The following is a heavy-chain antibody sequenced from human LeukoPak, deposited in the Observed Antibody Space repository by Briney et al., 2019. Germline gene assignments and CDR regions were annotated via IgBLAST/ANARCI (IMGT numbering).Heavy chain of an antibody. CDR3: ARLSRYCSSTSCYTKTSLHYYYYMDV. CDR2: IYTSGST. J-gene: IGHJ6*03. D-gene: IGHD2-2*02. Sequence: SETLSLTCTVSGGSISSYYWSWIRQPPGEGLEWIGYIYTSGSTNYNPSLKSRVTISVDTSKNQFSLKLSSVTAADTAVYYCARLSRYCSSTSCYTKTSLHYYYYMDVWGKGTTVTVSS. CDR1: GGSISSYY. V-gene: IGHV4-4*09.